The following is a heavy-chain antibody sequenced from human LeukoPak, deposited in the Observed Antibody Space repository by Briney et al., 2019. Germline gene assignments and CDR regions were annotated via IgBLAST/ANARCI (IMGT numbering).Heavy chain of an antibody. D-gene: IGHD3-9*01. J-gene: IGHJ4*02. CDR1: AYTFTTYG. V-gene: IGHV1-18*01. Sequence: ASGNVSSMASAYTFTTYGISWVRQAAGQGLEWLGRISVYTGNTNYAQKRQSRVTMTTDTSTSTAYMELRSLRSDDTAVYYCARMILLLGDVLTVPPRGFDYWGQGTLVTVSS. CDR3: ARMILLLGDVLTVPPRGFDY. CDR2: ISVYTGNT.